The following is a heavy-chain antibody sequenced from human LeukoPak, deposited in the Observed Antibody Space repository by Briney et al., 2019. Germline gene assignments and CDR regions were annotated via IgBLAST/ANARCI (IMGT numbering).Heavy chain of an antibody. Sequence: GSLKLSCAASGFTFSAFHMHWVRQASGKGLEWVGRITTKAESYATAYAASVKGRFTVSRDDSKNTAYLQMSSLKTEDTALYYCTTYTSGHYWGQGTLVTVSS. CDR2: ITTKAESYAT. J-gene: IGHJ4*02. CDR3: TTYTSGHY. CDR1: GFTFSAFH. D-gene: IGHD6-19*01. V-gene: IGHV3-73*01.